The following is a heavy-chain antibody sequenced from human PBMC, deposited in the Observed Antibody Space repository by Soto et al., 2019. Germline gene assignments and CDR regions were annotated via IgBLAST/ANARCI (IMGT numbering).Heavy chain of an antibody. D-gene: IGHD2-21*01. CDR3: ARGRTVRDHDDFDC. J-gene: IGHJ4*02. V-gene: IGHV3-30-3*01. CDR1: GFTFSSYS. CDR2: MSYDGNSK. Sequence: GGSLRLSCAASGFTFSSYSMHWVRQAPGKGLEWVAAMSYDGNSKYFADSVKGRFTISRDNSKNTLSLQMNSLGTEDSAVYYCARGRTVRDHDDFDCWGQGTLVTVSS.